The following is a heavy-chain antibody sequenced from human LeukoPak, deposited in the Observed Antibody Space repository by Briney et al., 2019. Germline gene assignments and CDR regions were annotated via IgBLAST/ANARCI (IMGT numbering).Heavy chain of an antibody. Sequence: PSETLSLTCTVSGGSISSYYWSWIRQPPGKGLEWIGYIYYSGSTNYNPSLKSRVTISVDTSKNQFSLKLSSVTAADTAVYYCARGSYSSSWYFRGYFDYWGQGTLVTVSS. J-gene: IGHJ4*02. CDR2: IYYSGST. CDR1: GGSISSYY. V-gene: IGHV4-59*01. D-gene: IGHD6-13*01. CDR3: ARGSYSSSWYFRGYFDY.